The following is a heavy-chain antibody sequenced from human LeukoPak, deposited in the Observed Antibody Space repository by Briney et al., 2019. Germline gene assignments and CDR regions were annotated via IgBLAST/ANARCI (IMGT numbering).Heavy chain of an antibody. D-gene: IGHD6-19*01. Sequence: GGSLRLSCAASGFTFSGHAMHWVRQAPGKGLECVAAISNDGNNNHHRDSVKGRFTISRDNSKNTLYLQMSSPRTENSAVYFCARDIGVGGTVGIPDYWGQGTLVTVSS. V-gene: IGHV3-30-3*01. CDR1: GFTFSGHA. CDR2: ISNDGNNN. CDR3: ARDIGVGGTVGIPDY. J-gene: IGHJ4*02.